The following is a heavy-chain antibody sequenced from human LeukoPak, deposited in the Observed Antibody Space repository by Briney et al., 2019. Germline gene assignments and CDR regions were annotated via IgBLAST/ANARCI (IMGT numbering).Heavy chain of an antibody. J-gene: IGHJ4*02. CDR3: ARDDLVISSMDY. CDR1: GGSISSSNW. D-gene: IGHD2/OR15-2a*01. CDR2: IYHSGNT. Sequence: SGTLSLTCAVSGGSISSSNWWSWVRQPPGKGLEWIGEIYHSGNTNYNPSLKSRVTILEDKSKNQFSLKLSSVTAADTAVYYCARDDLVISSMDYWGQGTLVTVSS. V-gene: IGHV4-4*02.